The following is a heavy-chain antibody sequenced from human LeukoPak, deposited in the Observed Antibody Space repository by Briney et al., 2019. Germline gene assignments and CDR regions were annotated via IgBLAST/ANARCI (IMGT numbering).Heavy chain of an antibody. CDR2: MSSDGTKD. CDR1: GFSFSKYA. D-gene: IGHD3-10*01. J-gene: IGHJ4*02. V-gene: IGHV3-30*18. Sequence: PGGSLRLSCTASGFSFSKYAMHWVRQAPGKGLEWVAVMSSDGTKDYYADSVKGRFTLSRYNSMNTLYLQMNDARPEDTALYFCAKSFGEFGELFPFDSWGQGILVIVSS. CDR3: AKSFGEFGELFPFDS.